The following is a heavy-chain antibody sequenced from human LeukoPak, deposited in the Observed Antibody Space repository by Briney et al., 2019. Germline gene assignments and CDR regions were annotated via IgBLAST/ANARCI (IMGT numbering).Heavy chain of an antibody. CDR1: GGTFSSYA. Sequence: ASVKVSCKASGGTFSSYAISWVRQAPGQGLEWMGIINPSGGSTSYAQKFQGRVTMTRDTSTSTVYMELSSLRSEDTAVYYCARTYYDSSGYHYFDYWGQGTLVTVSS. CDR2: INPSGGST. V-gene: IGHV1-46*01. D-gene: IGHD3-22*01. CDR3: ARTYYDSSGYHYFDY. J-gene: IGHJ4*02.